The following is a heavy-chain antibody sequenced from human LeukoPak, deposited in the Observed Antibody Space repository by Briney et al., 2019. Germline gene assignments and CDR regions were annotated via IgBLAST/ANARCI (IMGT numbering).Heavy chain of an antibody. CDR2: IYPGNSDI. V-gene: IGHV5-51*01. CDR3: TTGRFCSGGSCSSSFDF. CDR1: GCGFINYW. J-gene: IGHJ4*02. Sequence: GEALQISCQGSGCGFINYWIGWVRRMPDKGMEWMGIIYPGNSDIRYSPSFQGQFTISVDNSINTAYLQWTSLKASDTAIYYCTTGRFCSGGSCSSSFDFWGQGTLLTVPS. D-gene: IGHD2-15*01.